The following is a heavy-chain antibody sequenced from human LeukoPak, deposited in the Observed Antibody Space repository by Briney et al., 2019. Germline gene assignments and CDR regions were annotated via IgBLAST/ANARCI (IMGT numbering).Heavy chain of an antibody. CDR2: IYYTGST. CDR1: GVSISSTTHY. D-gene: IGHD7-27*01. Sequence: SETLSLTCTVSGVSISSTTHYWGGIRQPPGKGLEWIGSIYYTGSTYDNPTLKSRVTISLDTSKNQFCLRLSSVSAVDTAVYCCGGDSLGSSYWYFDLWGRGTLVTVSS. CDR3: GGDSLGSSYWYFDL. V-gene: IGHV4-39*07. J-gene: IGHJ2*01.